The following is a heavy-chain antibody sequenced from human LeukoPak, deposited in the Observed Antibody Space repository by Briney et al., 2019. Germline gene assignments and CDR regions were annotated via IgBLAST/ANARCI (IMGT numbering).Heavy chain of an antibody. J-gene: IGHJ2*01. CDR2: IYSGGST. D-gene: IGHD2-15*01. V-gene: IGHV3-66*01. Sequence: GGSLRLSCAASGLSVRPNYMSWVRQAPGKGLEWVSVIYSGGSTYYADSVKGRFTISRDNSKNTLYLQMNTLRAEDTAVYYCARGASTPLGYFDLWGRGTLVTVSS. CDR3: ARGASTPLGYFDL. CDR1: GLSVRPNY.